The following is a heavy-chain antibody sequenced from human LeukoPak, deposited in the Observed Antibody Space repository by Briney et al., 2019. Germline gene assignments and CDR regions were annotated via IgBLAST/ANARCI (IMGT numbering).Heavy chain of an antibody. J-gene: IGHJ4*02. CDR3: AREEFCNGGGCSFDS. V-gene: IGHV4-4*07. CDR2: IYPSGTT. CDR1: GGSLSSYY. Sequence: SETLSLTCSVSGGSLSSYYWSWIRQSAGKGLEWIGRIYPSGTTNYNPSLKSRVTVSLDTSQNHFSLNLSSVTAADTAMYYCAREEFCNGGGCSFDSWGQGALVTVSS. D-gene: IGHD2-15*01.